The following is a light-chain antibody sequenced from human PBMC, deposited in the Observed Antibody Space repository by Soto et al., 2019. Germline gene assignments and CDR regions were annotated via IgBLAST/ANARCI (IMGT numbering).Light chain of an antibody. CDR3: CSYAGSSTFPWV. CDR2: EVS. CDR1: SSDVGSYNL. V-gene: IGLV2-23*02. J-gene: IGLJ3*02. Sequence: QSALTQPASVSGSPGQSITISCTGTSSDVGSYNLVSWYQQHPGKAPKLMIYEVSKRPSGVSNRFSGSKSGNTASLTISGLQAEDEADYYCCSYAGSSTFPWVFGGWTKVTFL.